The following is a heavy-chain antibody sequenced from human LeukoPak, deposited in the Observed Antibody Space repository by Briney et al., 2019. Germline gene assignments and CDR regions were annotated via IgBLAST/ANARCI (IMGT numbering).Heavy chain of an antibody. J-gene: IGHJ3*02. Sequence: GGSLRLSCAASGFTFTNAWMSWVRQAPGRGLEWVGRFKTKTDGGTTDYAAPVKGRFTISRDASKNTLYLQMDSLKTGDTAMYYCTTDNWRGLDAFDIWGQGTMVTVSS. CDR1: GFTFTNAW. D-gene: IGHD3-3*01. CDR2: FKTKTDGGTT. V-gene: IGHV3-15*01. CDR3: TTDNWRGLDAFDI.